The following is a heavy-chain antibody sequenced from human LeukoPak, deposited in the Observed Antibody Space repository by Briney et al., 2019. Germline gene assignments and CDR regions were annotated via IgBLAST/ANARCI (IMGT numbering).Heavy chain of an antibody. J-gene: IGHJ4*02. V-gene: IGHV4-59*08. Sequence: SETLSLTCAVSVGSISSDYWSWIRQPPGKGLEWIGYISYSGSTNHNPSLKSRVTISVDTSKNQFSLKLSSVTAADTVVYYCARHWDSGSYDYWGQGTLVTVSS. CDR1: VGSISSDY. D-gene: IGHD1-26*01. CDR3: ARHWDSGSYDY. CDR2: ISYSGST.